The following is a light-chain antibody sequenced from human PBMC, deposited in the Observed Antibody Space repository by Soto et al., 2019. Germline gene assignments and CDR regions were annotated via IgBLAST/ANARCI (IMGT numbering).Light chain of an antibody. J-gene: IGLJ3*02. Sequence: QSVLTQPPSVSAAPGQKVTISCSGSSSNIANNYVSWHQQLPGTAPKLLIYDNNKRPSGIPDRFSGSKSGTSATLGISGLQTGDEADYYCGTWDSSLSAGVFGGGTQLTVL. CDR1: SSNIANNY. CDR2: DNN. V-gene: IGLV1-51*01. CDR3: GTWDSSLSAGV.